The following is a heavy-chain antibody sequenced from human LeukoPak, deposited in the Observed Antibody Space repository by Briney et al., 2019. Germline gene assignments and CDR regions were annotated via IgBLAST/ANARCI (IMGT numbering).Heavy chain of an antibody. Sequence: PSETLSLTCTVSGGSISSSSYYWGWIRQPPGKGLEWIGSIYYSGSTNYNPSLKSRVTISVDTSKNQFSLKLSSVTAADTAVYYCARDVQVGYDYVWGSYPGPGYFDYWGQGTLVTVSS. D-gene: IGHD3-16*02. J-gene: IGHJ4*02. CDR1: GGSISSSSYY. V-gene: IGHV4-39*07. CDR2: IYYSGST. CDR3: ARDVQVGYDYVWGSYPGPGYFDY.